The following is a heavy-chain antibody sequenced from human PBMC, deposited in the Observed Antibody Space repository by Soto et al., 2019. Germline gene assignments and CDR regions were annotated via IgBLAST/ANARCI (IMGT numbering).Heavy chain of an antibody. D-gene: IGHD3-10*01. Sequence: EVQLLESGGDLIQPGGYLRLSCVASGLTFGSRAMSWVRQSPGEGLEWVSTITDTGGDAKYADSVRGRFDISRDNSKNPLYLQMSALRAEDSDIYFCVRGSKYSYPGSRIFDFWGRGTLVTVSS. CDR2: ITDTGGDA. CDR1: GLTFGSRA. V-gene: IGHV3-23*01. CDR3: VRGSKYSYPGSRIFDF. J-gene: IGHJ4*02.